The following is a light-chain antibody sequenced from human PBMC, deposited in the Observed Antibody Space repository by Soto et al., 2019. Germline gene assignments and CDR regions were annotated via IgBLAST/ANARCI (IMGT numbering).Light chain of an antibody. CDR1: QSVLSN. CDR3: QQYNNWPWT. J-gene: IGKJ1*01. Sequence: EIVMTQSPATLSVSPGERATLSCRASQSVLSNLAWYQQKPGQAPRLLIYGSSTRATGIPARFSGSGSGTDFTLTISRLEPEDFAVYYCQQYNNWPWTFGQGTKVDI. CDR2: GSS. V-gene: IGKV3-15*01.